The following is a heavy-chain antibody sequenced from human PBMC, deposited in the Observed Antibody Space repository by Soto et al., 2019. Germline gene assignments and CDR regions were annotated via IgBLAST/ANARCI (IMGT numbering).Heavy chain of an antibody. D-gene: IGHD2-21*01. CDR2: ISWNSGSI. Sequence: PGGSLRLSCAASGFTFDDYAMHWVRQAPGKGLEWVSGISWNSGSIGYADSVKGRFTISRDNAKNSLYLQMNSLRAEDTALYYCAKDNSQYYYFDYWGQGTLVTVSS. CDR3: AKDNSQYYYFDY. J-gene: IGHJ4*02. V-gene: IGHV3-9*01. CDR1: GFTFDDYA.